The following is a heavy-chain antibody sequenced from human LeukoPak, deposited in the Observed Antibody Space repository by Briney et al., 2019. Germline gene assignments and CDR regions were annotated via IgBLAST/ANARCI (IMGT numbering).Heavy chain of an antibody. J-gene: IGHJ4*02. V-gene: IGHV4-30-2*01. CDR1: GGSISSGGYY. CDR3: ARGPDGSGADYFDY. Sequence: PSQTLSLTCTVSGGSISSGGYYWSWIRQPPGKGLEWIGYIYHSGSTYYNPSLKSRVTISVDRSKNQFSLKLSSVTAADTAVYYCARGPDGSGADYFDYWGQGTLVTVSS. CDR2: IYHSGST. D-gene: IGHD3-10*01.